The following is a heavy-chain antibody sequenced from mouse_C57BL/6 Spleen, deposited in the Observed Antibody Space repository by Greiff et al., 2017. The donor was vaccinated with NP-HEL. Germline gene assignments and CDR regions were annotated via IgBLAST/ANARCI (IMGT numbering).Heavy chain of an antibody. Sequence: EVNVVESGGGLVKPGGSLKLSVAAPGSTFRAYGLHGVGQVPEKGLEWVEYISGGSSTIYYADTVKGRFTISRDNAKNTLFLQMTSLRSEDTAMYYCARRDYSNYWFAYWGQGTLVTVSA. CDR3: ARRDYSNYWFAY. D-gene: IGHD2-5*01. J-gene: IGHJ3*01. CDR1: GSTFRAYG. CDR2: ISGGSSTI. V-gene: IGHV5-17*01.